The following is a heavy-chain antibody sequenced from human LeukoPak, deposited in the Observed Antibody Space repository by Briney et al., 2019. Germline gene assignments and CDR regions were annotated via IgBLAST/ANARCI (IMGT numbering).Heavy chain of an antibody. CDR1: GFTFSDYY. CDR3: ARSRTMDCGGDCYEYYFDC. V-gene: IGHV3-11*03. J-gene: IGHJ4*02. D-gene: IGHD2-21*02. Sequence: GGSLRLSCAASGFTFSDYYMSWIRQAPGKGLEWVSYISSSSSYTNYADSVKGRFTISRDNAKNSLYLQMNSLRAEDTAVYYCARSRTMDCGGDCYEYYFDCWGQGTLVTVSS. CDR2: ISSSSSYT.